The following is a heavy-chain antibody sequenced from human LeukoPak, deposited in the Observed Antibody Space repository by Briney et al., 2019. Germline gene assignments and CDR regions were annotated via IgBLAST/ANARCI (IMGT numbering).Heavy chain of an antibody. V-gene: IGHV4-34*01. CDR3: ARVVSRDSSGYYYEIFDY. CDR1: GGSFSGYY. CDR2: INHSGST. J-gene: IGHJ4*02. Sequence: SETLSLTCAVYGGSFSGYYWSWIRQPPGKGLEWIGEINHSGSTNYNPSLKSRVTISVDTSKNQFSLKLSSVTAADTAVYYCARVVSRDSSGYYYEIFDYWGQGTLVTVSS. D-gene: IGHD3-22*01.